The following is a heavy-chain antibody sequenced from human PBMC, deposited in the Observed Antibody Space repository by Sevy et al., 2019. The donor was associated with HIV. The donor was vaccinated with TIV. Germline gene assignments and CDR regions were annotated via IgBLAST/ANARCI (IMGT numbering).Heavy chain of an antibody. D-gene: IGHD4-4*01. Sequence: ASVKVSCKASGYTFTSYGISWVRQAPGQGLEWMGWISAYNGNTNYAQKLQGRVTMTTDTSTSTAYMELRSLRSDDTAVYYCARDDYIPIAGYGMDVWGQGTTVTVSS. CDR1: GYTFTSYG. V-gene: IGHV1-18*01. CDR3: ARDDYIPIAGYGMDV. CDR2: ISAYNGNT. J-gene: IGHJ6*02.